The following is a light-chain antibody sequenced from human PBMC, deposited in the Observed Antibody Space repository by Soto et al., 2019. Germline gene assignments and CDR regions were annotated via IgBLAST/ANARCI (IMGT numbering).Light chain of an antibody. Sequence: EIVLTQSPATLSLSPGERATLSCRASQSVSSYLAWYQQKPGQAPRLLIYDASNRATGIPARFSGSGSGTDFTLTLSSLEPEDFAVYYCQQRSNWPRTFGQGTKVEI. CDR2: DAS. J-gene: IGKJ1*01. V-gene: IGKV3-11*01. CDR3: QQRSNWPRT. CDR1: QSVSSY.